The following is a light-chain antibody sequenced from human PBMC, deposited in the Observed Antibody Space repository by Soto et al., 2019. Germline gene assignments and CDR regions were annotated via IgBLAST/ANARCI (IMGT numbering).Light chain of an antibody. J-gene: IGKJ4*01. V-gene: IGKV3-11*01. CDR1: QSVSSY. CDR3: QQRINWPPLT. Sequence: LTQSPATLSLSPGERATLSCRASQSVSSYLAWYQQKPGQAPRLLIYDASNRATCIPARFSGSGSGTDFTLTISSLEPEDVAVYYCQQRINWPPLTFGGGTKVEIK. CDR2: DAS.